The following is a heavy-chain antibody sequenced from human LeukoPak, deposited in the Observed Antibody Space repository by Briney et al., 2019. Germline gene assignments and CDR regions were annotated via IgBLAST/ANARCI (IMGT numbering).Heavy chain of an antibody. J-gene: IGHJ4*02. CDR3: AHDAGPTGNPFFDY. CDR2: ISGDRTNT. V-gene: IGHV3-23*01. CDR1: GFTFSTHG. D-gene: IGHD4-11*01. Sequence: GGSLRLSCAASGFTFSTHGMSWVRQSPGKGLEWVSTISGDRTNTHYADSVKGRFSISRDNCRNTLYLQMNSLTVEDTALYYCAHDAGPTGNPFFDYWGQGTLVTVSS.